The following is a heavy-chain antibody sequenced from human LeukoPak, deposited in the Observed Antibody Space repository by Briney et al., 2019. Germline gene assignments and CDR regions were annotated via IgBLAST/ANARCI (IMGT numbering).Heavy chain of an antibody. V-gene: IGHV3-23*01. J-gene: IGHJ4*02. Sequence: GGSLRLSCAASGFAVSSYYMTWVRQTPGKGLEWVAATSSSDAGTYHADSVRGRFTISRDNSKNTLYLQMNSLRAEDAAVYFCAKAPVTSCRGAYCYPFDSWGQGTLVTVSS. D-gene: IGHD2-21*01. CDR2: TSSSDAGT. CDR1: GFAVSSYY. CDR3: AKAPVTSCRGAYCYPFDS.